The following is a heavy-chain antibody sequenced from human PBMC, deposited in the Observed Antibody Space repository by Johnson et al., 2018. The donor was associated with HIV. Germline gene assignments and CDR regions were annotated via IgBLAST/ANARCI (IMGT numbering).Heavy chain of an antibody. J-gene: IGHJ3*02. CDR1: GFTFSDYY. CDR3: AKHPDAFDI. V-gene: IGHV3-66*04. CDR2: IYSGGST. Sequence: VQLVESGGGLVQPGGSLRLSCVASGFTFSDYYMTWIRQAPGKGLEWVSVIYSGGSTYYADSVKGRFTISRDNSKNTLYLKLNFLRVEDTAVYYCAKHPDAFDIWGQGTMVTVSS.